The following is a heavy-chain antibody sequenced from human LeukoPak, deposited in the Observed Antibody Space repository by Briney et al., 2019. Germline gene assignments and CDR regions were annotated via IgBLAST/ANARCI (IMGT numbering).Heavy chain of an antibody. J-gene: IGHJ4*02. D-gene: IGHD3-22*01. CDR2: IYYSGST. V-gene: IGHV4-59*01. CDR1: GGSISSYY. CDR3: ARCDSSGLYYFDY. Sequence: PSETLSLTCTVSGGSISSYYWSWIRQPPGKGLEWIGYIYYSGSTNYNPSLKSRVTISVDTSKNQFSLELSSVTAADTAVYYCARCDSSGLYYFDYWGQGTLVTVSS.